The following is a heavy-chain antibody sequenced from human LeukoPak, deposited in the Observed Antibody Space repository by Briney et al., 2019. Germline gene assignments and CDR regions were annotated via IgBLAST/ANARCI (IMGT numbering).Heavy chain of an antibody. J-gene: IGHJ6*03. CDR1: GYTFTNYG. CDR3: ARSHLPMTTVNYYYYYMDV. Sequence: ASVKVSCKASGYTFTNYGIFWVRQAPGQGLEWMGWISAYSGNTNYAQKLQGRVTMTTKTSTSTAYMELESLRSDDTAVYYCARSHLPMTTVNYYYYYMDVWGKGTTVTVSS. D-gene: IGHD4-11*01. CDR2: ISAYSGNT. V-gene: IGHV1-18*01.